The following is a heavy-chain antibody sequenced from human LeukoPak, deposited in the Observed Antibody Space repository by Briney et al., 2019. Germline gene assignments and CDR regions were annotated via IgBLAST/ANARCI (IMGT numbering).Heavy chain of an antibody. CDR3: ARDRSSSSY. Sequence: ASVKVSFKASGYTFTNYGISWVRQAPGQGLEWMGWISAYNGITNYAQKFQGRVTMTTDTSTSTAYMELRSMTSDDSAVYYCARDRSSSSYWGQGTLVTVSS. CDR2: ISAYNGIT. J-gene: IGHJ4*02. D-gene: IGHD6-6*01. V-gene: IGHV1-18*01. CDR1: GYTFTNYG.